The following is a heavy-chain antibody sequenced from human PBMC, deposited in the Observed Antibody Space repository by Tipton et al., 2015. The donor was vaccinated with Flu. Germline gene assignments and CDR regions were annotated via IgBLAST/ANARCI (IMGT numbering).Heavy chain of an antibody. Sequence: TLSLTCTVSGGSISSYYWSWIRQPPGKGLEWIGSIYYSGSTYYNPSLKSRVTISVDTSKNQFSLKLSSVTAADTAVYYCARVAPVGIFGVVPPYWYFDLWGRGTLVTVSS. D-gene: IGHD3-3*01. CDR3: ARVAPVGIFGVVPPYWYFDL. CDR1: GGSISSYY. V-gene: IGHV4-59*12. CDR2: IYYSGST. J-gene: IGHJ2*01.